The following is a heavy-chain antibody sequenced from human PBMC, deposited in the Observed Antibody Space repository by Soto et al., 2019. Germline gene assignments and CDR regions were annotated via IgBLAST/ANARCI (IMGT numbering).Heavy chain of an antibody. CDR2: IYYSRTT. CDR1: GASISSGDHY. CDR3: ARGAYSDSSSSFDY. J-gene: IGHJ4*02. D-gene: IGHD6-6*01. Sequence: QVQLQESGPGQVKPSQTLFLICTVSGASISSGDHYWSWIRQPPGNGLEWIGYIYYSRTTDSRPSLQSRVTISVDTSKHQFSLKLNSVTAADTAVYYCARGAYSDSSSSFDYWGQGTLVPFSS. V-gene: IGHV4-30-4*01.